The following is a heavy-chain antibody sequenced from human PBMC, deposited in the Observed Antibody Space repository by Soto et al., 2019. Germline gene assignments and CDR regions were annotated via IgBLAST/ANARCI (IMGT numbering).Heavy chain of an antibody. CDR3: ARRPWGGMDA. CDR2: IYNSGST. Sequence: SXTLSLTCTVSGDSMSNYFWNWIRQPPGKGLEWIGYIYNSGSTNYNPSLKSRVTISVDRSKNQFSLKLSSVTAADTAVYYCARRPWGGMDAWGQGTTVTVSS. J-gene: IGHJ6*02. CDR1: GDSMSNYF. D-gene: IGHD3-16*01. V-gene: IGHV4-59*08.